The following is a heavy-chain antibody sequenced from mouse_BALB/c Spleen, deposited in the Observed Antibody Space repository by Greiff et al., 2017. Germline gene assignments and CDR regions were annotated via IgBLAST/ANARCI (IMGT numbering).Heavy chain of an antibody. CDR1: GYTFTSYV. Sequence: HLVESGPELVKPGASVKMSCKASGYTFTSYVMHWVKQKPGQGLEWIGYINPYNDGTKYNEKFKGKATLTSDKSSSTAYMELSSLTSEDSAVYYCARWALYYAMDYWGQGTSVTVSS. CDR3: ARWALYYAMDY. J-gene: IGHJ4*01. CDR2: INPYNDGT. V-gene: IGHV1-14*01.